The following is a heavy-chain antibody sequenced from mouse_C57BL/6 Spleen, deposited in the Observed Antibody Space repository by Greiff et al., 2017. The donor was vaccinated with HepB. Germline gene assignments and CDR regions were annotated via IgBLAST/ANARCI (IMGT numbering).Heavy chain of an antibody. CDR1: GFNIKDYY. V-gene: IGHV14-1*01. D-gene: IGHD1-1*01. J-gene: IGHJ2*01. CDR3: TSYYYGSSYIY. Sequence: VQLQQSGAELVRPGASVKLSCTASGFNIKDYYMHWVKQRPEQGLEWIGRIDPEDGDTEYAPKFQGKATMTADTSSNTAYLQLSSLTSEDTAVYYCTSYYYGSSYIYWGQGTTLTVSS. CDR2: IDPEDGDT.